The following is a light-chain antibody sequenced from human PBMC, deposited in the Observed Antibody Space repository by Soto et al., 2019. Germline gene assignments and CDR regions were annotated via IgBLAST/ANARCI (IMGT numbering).Light chain of an antibody. V-gene: IGKV1-6*01. CDR3: LQKYFYPVT. J-gene: IGKJ3*01. Sequence: AIQMTQSPSSLSASVGDRVTITCRASQGIRNDLDWFQQKPGKAPKLLIYAASNLQSGVPARFSGSGSGTDFTLTISSLQPEDFATYYCLQKYFYPVTFGPGTKGDIK. CDR1: QGIRND. CDR2: AAS.